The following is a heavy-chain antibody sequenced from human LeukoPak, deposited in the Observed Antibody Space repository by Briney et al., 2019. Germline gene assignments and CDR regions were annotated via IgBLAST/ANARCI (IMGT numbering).Heavy chain of an antibody. V-gene: IGHV4-59*01. CDR2: IDYSGST. CDR3: ARDRSTTLTTGAFDI. J-gene: IGHJ3*02. Sequence: PSETLTLTCTVSGDSISSYYWSWIRQSPGKGLEWIGYIDYSGSTNYNPSLKSRVTISVDMSKNQFSLKLSSVTAADTAVYYCARDRSTTLTTGAFDIWGQGTLVTESS. D-gene: IGHD4-11*01. CDR1: GDSISSYY.